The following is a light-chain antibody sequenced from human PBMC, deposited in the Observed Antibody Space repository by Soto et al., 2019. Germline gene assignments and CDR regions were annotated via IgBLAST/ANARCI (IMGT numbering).Light chain of an antibody. Sequence: EILMTQSPDTLSVSPGESATLSCRASQSLNSNLVWYQQKPGQAPRLLIYGVSTRATGIPARFSGSGSGTEFTLTISSLQSEDFAVYYCQQYNNWPPWTFGQGTKVDIK. J-gene: IGKJ1*01. CDR3: QQYNNWPPWT. V-gene: IGKV3-15*01. CDR2: GVS. CDR1: QSLNSN.